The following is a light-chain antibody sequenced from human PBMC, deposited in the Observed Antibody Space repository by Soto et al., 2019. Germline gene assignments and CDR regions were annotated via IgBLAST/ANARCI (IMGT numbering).Light chain of an antibody. CDR3: QQYNNWPRT. V-gene: IGKV3-15*01. Sequence: EILMTQSPATQSLSAGERATLSCRASQSISYNLAWYQQKPGQAPRLLIYAASTRATGIPARFSGSGSGTEFALTINSLQSEDFAVYYCQQYNNWPRTFGQGTKVDIK. J-gene: IGKJ1*01. CDR2: AAS. CDR1: QSISYN.